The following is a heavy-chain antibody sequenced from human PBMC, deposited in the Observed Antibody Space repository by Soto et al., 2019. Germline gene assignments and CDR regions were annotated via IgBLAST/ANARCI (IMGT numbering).Heavy chain of an antibody. CDR1: GYTFSDFY. CDR2: INPASGKT. CDR3: ATGVYCSSTSCYTGNWFDP. V-gene: IGHV1-46*01. Sequence: GSSVKVSCKASGYTFSDFYLHWVRQAPGQGLEWMAIINPASGKTFYAENFQGRVILTRDTSTSTVYMELNSLTPQDTAVYYCATGVYCSSTSCYTGNWFDPWGQRTLVTVSS. J-gene: IGHJ5*02. D-gene: IGHD2-2*02.